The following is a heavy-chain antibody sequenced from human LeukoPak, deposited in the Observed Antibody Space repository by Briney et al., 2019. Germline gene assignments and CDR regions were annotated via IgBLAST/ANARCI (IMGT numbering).Heavy chain of an antibody. CDR1: GYTFTGYY. V-gene: IGHV1-2*02. J-gene: IGHJ3*02. D-gene: IGHD3-3*01. CDR3: ARIVSFEVVTSPRAFDI. Sequence: GASVKVSCKASGYTFTGYYMHWVRQAPGQGLEWMGWINPNGGGTNYAQKFQGRVTITRNTSISTAYMELSSLRSEDTGTYYCARIVSFEVVTSPRAFDIWGQGTVVTVSS. CDR2: INPNGGGT.